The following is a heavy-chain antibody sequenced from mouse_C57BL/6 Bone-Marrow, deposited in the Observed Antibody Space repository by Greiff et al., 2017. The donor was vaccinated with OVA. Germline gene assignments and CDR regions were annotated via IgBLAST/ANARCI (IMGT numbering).Heavy chain of an antibody. CDR3: AKKTGITTVYAMDY. V-gene: IGHV2-5*01. J-gene: IGHJ4*01. D-gene: IGHD1-1*01. CDR2: IWRGGST. Sequence: VKLQESGPGLVQPSQSLSITCTVSGFSLTSYGVHWVRQSPGKGLEWLGVIWRGGSTDYNAAFMSRLSITKDNSKSQVFFKMNSLQADDTAIYYCAKKTGITTVYAMDYWGQGTSVTVSS. CDR1: GFSLTSYG.